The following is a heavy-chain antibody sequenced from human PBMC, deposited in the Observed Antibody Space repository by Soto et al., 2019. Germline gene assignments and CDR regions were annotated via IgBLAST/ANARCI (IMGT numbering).Heavy chain of an antibody. CDR1: GYTFTSYA. D-gene: IGHD3-3*01. CDR2: INAGNGNT. J-gene: IGHJ6*02. CDR3: ARNSGWVKYYDFCSCYQSLDYYGMDV. Sequence: ASVKVSCKASGYTFTSYAIHWVRQAPGQRLEWMGWINAGNGNTKYSQKFQGRVTITRDTSASTAYMELSSLRSEDTAGYYCARNSGWVKYYDFCSCYQSLDYYGMDVWGQGTTVTVSS. V-gene: IGHV1-3*01.